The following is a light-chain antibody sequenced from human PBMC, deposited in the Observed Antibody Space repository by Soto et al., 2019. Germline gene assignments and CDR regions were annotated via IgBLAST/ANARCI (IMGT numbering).Light chain of an antibody. CDR3: QQYNNWPPIT. CDR1: QSVSSN. V-gene: IGKV3-15*01. Sequence: EIVITQSPSTLSVSQGERATLSCRASQSVSSNLAWYQQKPGQAPRLLIYGASTRATGLPARFSGSGSGTEFTLTISSLQSEDFAVYYCQQYNNWPPITFGQGTRLEIK. CDR2: GAS. J-gene: IGKJ5*01.